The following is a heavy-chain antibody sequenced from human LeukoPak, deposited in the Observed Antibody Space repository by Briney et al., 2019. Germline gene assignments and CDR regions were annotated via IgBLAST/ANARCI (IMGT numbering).Heavy chain of an antibody. D-gene: IGHD1-1*01. Sequence: GGSLRLSCAASGFTFSSYAMSWVRQAPGKELEWVSAISGSGGSTYYADSVKGRFTISRDNSNNTLFLQMNSLRAEDTAVYYCAKVRTGHYFDYWGQGTLVTVSS. CDR1: GFTFSSYA. CDR3: AKVRTGHYFDY. J-gene: IGHJ4*02. CDR2: ISGSGGST. V-gene: IGHV3-23*01.